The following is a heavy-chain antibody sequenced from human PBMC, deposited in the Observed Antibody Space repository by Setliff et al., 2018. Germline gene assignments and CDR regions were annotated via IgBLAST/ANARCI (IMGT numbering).Heavy chain of an antibody. V-gene: IGHV3-7*01. CDR1: GFTFSNYW. J-gene: IGHJ3*02. D-gene: IGHD3-22*01. Sequence: ETLSLSCAASGFTFSNYWMSWVRQAPGKGLEWVANIKQDGSEKYYVDSVKGRFTISRDNAKNSLSLQMNSLRAEDTAVYYCARGDYYDSSGYFTDAFDIWGQGTMVTVSS. CDR2: IKQDGSEK. CDR3: ARGDYYDSSGYFTDAFDI.